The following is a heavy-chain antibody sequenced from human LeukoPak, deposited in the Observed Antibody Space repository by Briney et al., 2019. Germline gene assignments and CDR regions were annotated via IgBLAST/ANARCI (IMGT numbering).Heavy chain of an antibody. Sequence: SETLSLTCTVSGGSISSSSYYWGWIRQPPGKGLEWIGSIYYSGSTYYNPSLKSRVTISVDTSKNQFSLKLSSVTAADTAVYYCARGGSGSYYYNWFDPWGQGTLVTVSS. CDR3: ARGGSGSYYYNWFDP. D-gene: IGHD3-10*01. J-gene: IGHJ5*02. CDR2: IYYSGST. CDR1: GGSISSSSYY. V-gene: IGHV4-39*07.